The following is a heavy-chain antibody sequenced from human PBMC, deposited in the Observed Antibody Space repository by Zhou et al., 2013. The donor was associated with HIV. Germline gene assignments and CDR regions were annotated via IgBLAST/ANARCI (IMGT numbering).Heavy chain of an antibody. Sequence: EVQLVQSGAEVKKPGTAVKISCKVSGYTFTDSYIHWIQQAPGKGLEWMGLVDPEDGRTIYTSKFRGRVTMVADTSLDTAYMELNNLRSEDTAVYFCATGSPDFWGQGTLVTVSS. CDR2: VDPEDGRT. V-gene: IGHV1-69-2*01. CDR1: GYTFTDSY. D-gene: IGHD2-15*01. CDR3: ATGSPDF. J-gene: IGHJ4*02.